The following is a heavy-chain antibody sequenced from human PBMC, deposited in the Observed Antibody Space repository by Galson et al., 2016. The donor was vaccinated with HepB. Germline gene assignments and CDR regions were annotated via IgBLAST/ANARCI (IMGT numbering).Heavy chain of an antibody. CDR2: IYPGDSST. V-gene: IGHV5-51*01. CDR1: GYSFTSYW. CDR3: NALDV. Sequence: QSGAEVKKPGESLRISCEASGYSFTSYWIGWVRQMPGKGLECMGIIYPGDSSTRYSPPFLGQVTISADKSISTAYLQWSSLKASDTAIYYYNALDVWGQGTTLTVAS. J-gene: IGHJ6*02. D-gene: IGHD1-14*01.